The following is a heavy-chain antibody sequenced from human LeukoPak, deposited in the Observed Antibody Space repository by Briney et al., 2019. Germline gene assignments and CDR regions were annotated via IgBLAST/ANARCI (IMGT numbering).Heavy chain of an antibody. J-gene: IGHJ4*02. Sequence: PGGSLRLSCAASGFTFSSYWMRWVRQAPGKGLKWVASIKQDGSEEYYVGSVKGRFTISRDNSKNTLYLQMNNLRAEDTAVYYCARYENGGIDYWGRGTLVTVSS. CDR1: GFTFSSYW. D-gene: IGHD2-15*01. CDR2: IKQDGSEE. CDR3: ARYENGGIDY. V-gene: IGHV3-7*03.